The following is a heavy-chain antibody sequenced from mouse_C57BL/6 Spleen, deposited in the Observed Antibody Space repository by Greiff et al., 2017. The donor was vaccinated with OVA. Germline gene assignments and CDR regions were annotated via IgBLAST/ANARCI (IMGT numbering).Heavy chain of an antibody. V-gene: IGHV1-72*01. CDR1: GYTFTSYW. Sequence: VKQSCKASGYTFTSYWMHWVKQRPGRGLEWIGRIDPNSGGTKYNEKFKSKATLTVDKPSSTAYMQLSSLTSEDSAVYYCAREDLLTGLFDYWGQGTTLTVSS. CDR2: IDPNSGGT. CDR3: AREDLLTGLFDY. J-gene: IGHJ2*01. D-gene: IGHD2-1*01.